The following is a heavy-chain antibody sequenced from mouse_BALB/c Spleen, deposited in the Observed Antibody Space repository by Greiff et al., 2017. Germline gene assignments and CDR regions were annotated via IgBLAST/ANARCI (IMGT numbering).Heavy chain of an antibody. V-gene: IGHV2-5-1*01. J-gene: IGHJ1*01. CDR3: AAHYGSSYYFDV. Sequence: VKLVESGPSLVQPSQSLSITCTVSGFSLTSYGVHWVRQSPGKGLEWLGVIWRGGSTDYNAAFMSRLSITKDNSKSQVFFKMNSLQADDTAIYYCAAHYGSSYYFDVWGAGTTVTVSS. D-gene: IGHD1-1*01. CDR2: IWRGGST. CDR1: GFSLTSYG.